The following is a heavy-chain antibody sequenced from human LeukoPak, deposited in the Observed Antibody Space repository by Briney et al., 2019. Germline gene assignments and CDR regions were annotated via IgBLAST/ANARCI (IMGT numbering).Heavy chain of an antibody. J-gene: IGHJ4*02. CDR1: GFTFTSYA. CDR3: ARDKKLFGVVTLNGLDY. V-gene: IGHV3-30-3*01. CDR2: ISYDGSNK. D-gene: IGHD3-3*01. Sequence: PGRSLKLSCAASGFTFTSYAMRWIRQAPGKGLEWLAVISYDGSNKYYANSVKGRFTISRDNSKNTLYLQMNSLRAEDTAVYYCARDKKLFGVVTLNGLDYWGQGTLVTVSS.